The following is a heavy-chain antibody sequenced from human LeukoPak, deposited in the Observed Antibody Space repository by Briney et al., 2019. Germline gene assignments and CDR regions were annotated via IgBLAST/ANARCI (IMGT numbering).Heavy chain of an antibody. V-gene: IGHV4-39*01. J-gene: IGHJ4*02. CDR2: IYYSGST. D-gene: IGHD2-2*01. Sequence: SETLSLTCTVSGGSISSSSYYWGWIRQPPGKGLEWIGSIYYSGSTYYNPSLKSRVTISVDTSKNQFSLKLSSVTAADTAVYYCARHPLLYCSSISCLYYFDYWGQGTLVTVSS. CDR3: ARHPLLYCSSISCLYYFDY. CDR1: GGSISSSSYY.